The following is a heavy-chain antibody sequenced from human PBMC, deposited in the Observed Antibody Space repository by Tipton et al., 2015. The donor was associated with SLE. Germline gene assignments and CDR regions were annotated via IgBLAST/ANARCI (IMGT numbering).Heavy chain of an antibody. D-gene: IGHD5-24*01. V-gene: IGHV4-39*07. CDR3: ARGMASSFAF. Sequence: LRLSCTVSGGSISSGSYYWGWIRQPPGKELEWIGSIYYTGSTYYNPSLKSRVTISVDTSKNQFSLKLSSVTAADTAVYYCARGMASSFAFGAQGPLVPVPP. J-gene: IGHJ4*02. CDR2: IYYTGST. CDR1: GGSISSGSYY.